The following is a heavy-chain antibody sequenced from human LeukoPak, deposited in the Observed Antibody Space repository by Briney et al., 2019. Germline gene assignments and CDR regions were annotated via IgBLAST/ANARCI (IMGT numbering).Heavy chain of an antibody. Sequence: GGSLRLSCAASGFTFDDYAMHWVRQAPGKGLEWVSGVSWNSGSIGYADSVKGRFTISRDNAKNSLYLQMNSLRAEDTALYYCAKDMGDYYGSGSYPDYWGQGTLVTVSS. CDR1: GFTFDDYA. CDR3: AKDMGDYYGSGSYPDY. CDR2: VSWNSGSI. V-gene: IGHV3-9*01. D-gene: IGHD3-10*01. J-gene: IGHJ4*02.